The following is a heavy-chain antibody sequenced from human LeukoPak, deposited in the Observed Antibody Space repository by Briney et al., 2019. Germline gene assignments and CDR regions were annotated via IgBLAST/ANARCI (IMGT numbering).Heavy chain of an antibody. D-gene: IGHD4-23*01. J-gene: IGHJ3*02. V-gene: IGHV5-51*01. CDR2: IYPGDSDT. Sequence: GESLKISCKGSGYSFTSYWIGWVRQMPGKGLEWMGIIYPGDSDTRYSPSFQGQVTISADKSISTAYLQWSSLKASDTAMYYCASRIFTGQPSQLRGAFDIWGQGTMVTVSS. CDR1: GYSFTSYW. CDR3: ASRIFTGQPSQLRGAFDI.